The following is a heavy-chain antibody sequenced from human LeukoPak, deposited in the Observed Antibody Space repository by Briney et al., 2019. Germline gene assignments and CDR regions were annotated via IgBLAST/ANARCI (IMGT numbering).Heavy chain of an antibody. CDR1: GLPISRNW. CDR2: INQDGSAR. Sequence: GGPLRLSCAASGLPISRNWMSWVPQAPGKGLEGLANINQDGSARDYVDSVRGRFTISRDNPKNSLFLQMNSLRAEDTALYYCARHDCSSTSCSQSLDYWGRGTLVTVSS. CDR3: ARHDCSSTSCSQSLDY. D-gene: IGHD2-2*01. J-gene: IGHJ4*02. V-gene: IGHV3-7*01.